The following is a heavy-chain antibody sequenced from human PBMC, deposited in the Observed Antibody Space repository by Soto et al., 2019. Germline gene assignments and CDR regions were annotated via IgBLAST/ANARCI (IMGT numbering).Heavy chain of an antibody. D-gene: IGHD3-22*01. CDR3: ARLVFTGSGSRGYFEY. V-gene: IGHV3-7*01. J-gene: IGHJ4*02. CDR2: IKGDGSEE. CDR1: GFTFSSYW. Sequence: EVQLVESGGGLVQPGGSLRLSCAASGFTFSSYWMSWVRQAPGRGPEWVANIKGDGSEENYVDSVRGRFTISRDNAKDSLSLQMNSLRADDTADYYCARLVFTGSGSRGYFEYWGQGTLVTVSS.